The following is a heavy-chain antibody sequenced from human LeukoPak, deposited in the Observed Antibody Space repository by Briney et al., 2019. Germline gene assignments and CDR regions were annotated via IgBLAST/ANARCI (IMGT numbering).Heavy chain of an antibody. V-gene: IGHV1-69*04. Sequence: SVKVSCKASGGTFSSYAISWVRQAPGQGLEWMGRIIPILGIANYAQKFQGRVTITADKSTSTAYMELSSLRSEDTAVYYCARSGIAVAGSFNFDYWGQGTLVTVSS. CDR3: ARSGIAVAGSFNFDY. CDR1: GGTFSSYA. D-gene: IGHD6-19*01. CDR2: IIPILGIA. J-gene: IGHJ4*02.